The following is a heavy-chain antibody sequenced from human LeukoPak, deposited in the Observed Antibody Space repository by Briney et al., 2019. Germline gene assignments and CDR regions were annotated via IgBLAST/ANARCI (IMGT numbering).Heavy chain of an antibody. J-gene: IGHJ5*02. CDR3: ARGGTAAAGTGWFDP. D-gene: IGHD6-13*01. CDR2: INPNSGGT. CDR1: GYTFTGYY. V-gene: IGHV1-2*02. Sequence: ASVKVFCKASGYTFTGYYMHWVRQAPGQGLEWMGWINPNSGGTNYAQKFQGRVTMTRDTSISTAYMELSRLRSDDTAVYYCARGGTAAAGTGWFDPWGQGTLVTVSS.